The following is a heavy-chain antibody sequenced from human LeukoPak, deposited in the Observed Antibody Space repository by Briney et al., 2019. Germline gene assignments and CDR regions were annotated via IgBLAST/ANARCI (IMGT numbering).Heavy chain of an antibody. CDR2: IYPGDSDT. J-gene: IGHJ4*02. V-gene: IGHV5-51*01. CDR3: ARQDGRALYYFDF. CDR1: GYSFTTYW. Sequence: GESLKISCKGSGYSFTTYWIAWVRQMSGKGLEWMGIIYPGDSDTRYSPSFQGQVTISADKSISTAYLQWSSLKASDAAMYYCARQDGRALYYFDFWGQGTLVTVSS. D-gene: IGHD5-24*01.